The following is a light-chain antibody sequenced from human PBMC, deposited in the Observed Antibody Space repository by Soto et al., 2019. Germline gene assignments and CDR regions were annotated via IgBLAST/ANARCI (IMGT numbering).Light chain of an antibody. CDR2: DAS. V-gene: IGKV3D-15*01. CDR1: QGISNN. J-gene: IGKJ5*01. CDR3: QQFNTWPRVT. Sequence: EIVMAQSPATLSFSSVERGTLSCSASQGISNNLAWYQQKPGQAPRLLIFDASTRATGIPARFSGSGSGTEFTLTISSLQSEDFAVYYCQQFNTWPRVTFGQGTRLEIK.